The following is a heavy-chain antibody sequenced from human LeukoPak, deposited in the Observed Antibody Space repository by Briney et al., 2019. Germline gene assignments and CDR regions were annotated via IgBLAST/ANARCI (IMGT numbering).Heavy chain of an antibody. CDR2: ISGSGGNI. Sequence: PGGSLRLSCAASGFTFSSYGMNWVRQAPGKGLEWVSGISGSGGNIYYADSVKGRFTISRDNSKNSLSLQVSSLRAEDTAVYYCAKTNGYYSDWGQGTLVTVSS. V-gene: IGHV3-23*01. CDR3: AKTNGYYSD. CDR1: GFTFSSYG. D-gene: IGHD3-22*01. J-gene: IGHJ4*02.